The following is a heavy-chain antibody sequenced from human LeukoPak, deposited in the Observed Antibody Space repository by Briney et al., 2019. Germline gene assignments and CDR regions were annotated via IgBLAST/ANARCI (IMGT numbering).Heavy chain of an antibody. V-gene: IGHV4-4*02. D-gene: IGHD3-22*01. CDR1: GGSICSSNW. CDR3: ARFNYYGSGDWFDP. CDR2: IYYSGST. J-gene: IGHJ5*02. Sequence: SETLSLTCAVSGGSICSSNWWSWVRQPPGKGLEWIGEIYYSGSTNHSPPLKSRDIRSVDKSKNQFSLKLSAVTAADTAVYYCARFNYYGSGDWFDPWGQGTLVTVSS.